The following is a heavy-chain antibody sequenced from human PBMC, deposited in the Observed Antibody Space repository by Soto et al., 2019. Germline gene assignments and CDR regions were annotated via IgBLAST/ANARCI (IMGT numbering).Heavy chain of an antibody. Sequence: PSQTLSLTCVISGDSVSSNSAAWNWIRQSPSRGFEWLGRTYYRSKWYNDYAVSVKSRITINPDTSKNQFSLTLRSVTAADAAVYYCASCVSTACYPPWGLQFFDLWGQGSLVTVSS. CDR1: GDSVSSNSAA. D-gene: IGHD2-2*01. V-gene: IGHV6-1*01. CDR3: ASCVSTACYPPWGLQFFDL. CDR2: TYYRSKWYN. J-gene: IGHJ4*02.